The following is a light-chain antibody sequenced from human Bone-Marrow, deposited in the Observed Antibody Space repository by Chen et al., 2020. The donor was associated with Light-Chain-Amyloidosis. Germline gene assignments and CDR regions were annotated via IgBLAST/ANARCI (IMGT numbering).Light chain of an antibody. CDR1: DLPTKY. V-gene: IGLV3-25*03. Sequence: SYELTQPPSVSVSPGQTARITCSGDDLPTKYAYWYQQKPGQAPVLVIHRDTERPSGISERFSGASLGITATLTIRGGRAEDEAYYHGPSADSSGTDEVIFGGGTKLTVL. CDR3: PSADSSGTDEVI. CDR2: RDT. J-gene: IGLJ2*01.